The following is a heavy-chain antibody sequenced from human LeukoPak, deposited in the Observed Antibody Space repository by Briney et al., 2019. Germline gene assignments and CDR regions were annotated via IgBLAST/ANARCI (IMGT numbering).Heavy chain of an antibody. D-gene: IGHD2-15*01. CDR1: GGTFSSYG. CDR2: IIPIFDTT. CDR3: ARGDCSGGSCYPGYYYGMDV. Sequence: SVTVSCQASGGTFSSYGISWVRQAPGQGLEWMGGIIPIFDTTNYAQKFQGRVTITADESTSTAYMELSSLRSEDTAVYYCARGDCSGGSCYPGYYYGMDVWGKGTTVTVSS. V-gene: IGHV1-69*13. J-gene: IGHJ6*04.